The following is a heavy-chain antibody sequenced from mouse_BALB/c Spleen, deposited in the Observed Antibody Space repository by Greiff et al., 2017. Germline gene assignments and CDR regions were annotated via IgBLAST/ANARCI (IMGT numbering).Heavy chain of an antibody. CDR2: IHYSGST. V-gene: IGHV3-1*02. D-gene: IGHD4-1*01. CDR1: GYSITSGYS. Sequence: VQLQQSGPDLVKPSQSLSLTCTVTGYSITSGYSWPWIRQFPGNKLEWMGYIHYSGSTNYNPSLKSRISITRDTSKNQFFLQLNSVTTEDTATYYCARSPNWDDAMDYWGQGTSVTVSS. J-gene: IGHJ4*01. CDR3: ARSPNWDDAMDY.